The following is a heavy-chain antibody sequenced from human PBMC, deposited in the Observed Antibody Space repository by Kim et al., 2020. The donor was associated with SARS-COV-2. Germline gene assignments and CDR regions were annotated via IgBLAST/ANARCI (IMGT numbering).Heavy chain of an antibody. CDR2: IIPILGIA. J-gene: IGHJ3*01. CDR1: GGTFSSYA. D-gene: IGHD6-13*01. V-gene: IGHV1-69*04. Sequence: SVKVSCKASGGTFSSYAISWVRQAPGQGLEWMGRIIPILGIANYAQKFQGRVTIIADKSTSTAYMELSSLRSEDTAVYYCATLIAAAGIYFGGWWGQGTMVTVSS. CDR3: ATLIAAAGIYFGGW.